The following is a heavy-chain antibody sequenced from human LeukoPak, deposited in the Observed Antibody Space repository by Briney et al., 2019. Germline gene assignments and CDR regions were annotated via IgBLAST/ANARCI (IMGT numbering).Heavy chain of an antibody. D-gene: IGHD3-16*01. V-gene: IGHV4-61*01. CDR1: GGSVSSGSYY. Sequence: SETLSLTCTVSGGSVSSGSYYWSWIRQPPGKGLEWIGYIYYSGSTNYNPSLKSRVTISLDTSKNQFSLKLSSVTAADTAVYYCARERWGSHPRNYYYYGMDVWGQGTTVTVSS. CDR2: IYYSGST. J-gene: IGHJ6*02. CDR3: ARERWGSHPRNYYYYGMDV.